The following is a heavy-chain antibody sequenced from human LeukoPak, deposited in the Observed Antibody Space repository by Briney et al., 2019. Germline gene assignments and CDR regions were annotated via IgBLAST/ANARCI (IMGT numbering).Heavy chain of an antibody. CDR3: GRYSSSSDYYSSYGMDV. V-gene: IGHV4-59*01. Sequence: SETLSLTCTVAGGSLSSYYWSWVRQPPGEGLEWVGYIYYGGSTNYNPSFRSGVTISGNTSTDQFSLKLSSLTAADTAVYYCGRYSSSSDYYSSYGMDVWGQGTTVTVSS. CDR1: GGSLSSYY. J-gene: IGHJ6*02. D-gene: IGHD6-6*01. CDR2: IYYGGST.